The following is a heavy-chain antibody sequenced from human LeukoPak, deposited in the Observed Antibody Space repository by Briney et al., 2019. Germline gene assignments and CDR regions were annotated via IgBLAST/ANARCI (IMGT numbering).Heavy chain of an antibody. D-gene: IGHD3-10*01. Sequence: GGSLRLSCAVSGFNFSSYSMNWVRQPPGKGLEWVSYMSSGSSTIFYPDSVKGRFTISRDNAKNSLYLQMNSLRAEDTAVYYCARDPGLAVRGVIISTGLDYWGQGTLVTVSS. V-gene: IGHV3-48*01. J-gene: IGHJ4*02. CDR2: MSSGSSTI. CDR1: GFNFSSYS. CDR3: ARDPGLAVRGVIISTGLDY.